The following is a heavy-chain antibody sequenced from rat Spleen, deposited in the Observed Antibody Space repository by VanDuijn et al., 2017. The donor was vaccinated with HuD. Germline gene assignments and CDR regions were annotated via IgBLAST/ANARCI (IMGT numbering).Heavy chain of an antibody. CDR2: ISYDGFTT. Sequence: EVQLVESDGGLVQPGRSLKLSCAASGFTFSDYYMAWVRQAPRKGLEWVAAISYDGFTTYFRDSVRGRFTISRDNEKSTLYLQMDSLRSEDTATYYCARRHYGYTDYFDYWGQGVMVTVSS. J-gene: IGHJ2*01. D-gene: IGHD1-9*01. CDR3: ARRHYGYTDYFDY. CDR1: GFTFSDYY. V-gene: IGHV5-7*01.